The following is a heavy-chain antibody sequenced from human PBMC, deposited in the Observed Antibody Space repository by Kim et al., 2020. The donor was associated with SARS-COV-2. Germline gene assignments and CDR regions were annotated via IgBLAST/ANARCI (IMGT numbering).Heavy chain of an antibody. CDR3: AKEDNDIDV. CDR2: ISYNGRNK. J-gene: IGHJ3*01. Sequence: GGSLRLSCAASGFTFSNYAMHWVRQAPGKGLEWVAFISYNGRNKYYADSVKGRFTISRDNSQNTLYLQMNSLRLEDTAVFYCAKEDNDIDVWGQGTMVTV. CDR1: GFTFSNYA. V-gene: IGHV3-30*18. D-gene: IGHD3-22*01.